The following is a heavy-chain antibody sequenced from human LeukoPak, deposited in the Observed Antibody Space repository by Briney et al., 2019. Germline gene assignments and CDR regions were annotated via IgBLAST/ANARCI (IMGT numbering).Heavy chain of an antibody. D-gene: IGHD2-15*01. V-gene: IGHV3-23*01. CDR2: ISGSGGST. Sequence: GGSLRLSCADSGFTFSSYGMTWVRQAPGKGLEWVSGISGSGGSTYYEDSVKGRFTISRDNSKNTLYLQMNSLRAEDTAVYYCAKNSGGTCYSHLDYWGQGTLVTVSS. J-gene: IGHJ4*02. CDR3: AKNSGGTCYSHLDY. CDR1: GFTFSSYG.